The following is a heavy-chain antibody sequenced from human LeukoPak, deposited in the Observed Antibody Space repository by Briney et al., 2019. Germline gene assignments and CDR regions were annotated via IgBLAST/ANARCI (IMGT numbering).Heavy chain of an antibody. CDR3: AREDFGVVDY. J-gene: IGHJ4*02. V-gene: IGHV3-48*03. Sequence: PGGSLRLSCAASGFTFSSYEMNWVRQAPGKGLEWVSYISSSGSTIYYADSVKGRFTISRDNAKNSLYLQMNSLRAEDTAVYYCAREDFGVVDYWGQGTLVTVSS. CDR1: GFTFSSYE. CDR2: ISSSGSTI. D-gene: IGHD3-3*01.